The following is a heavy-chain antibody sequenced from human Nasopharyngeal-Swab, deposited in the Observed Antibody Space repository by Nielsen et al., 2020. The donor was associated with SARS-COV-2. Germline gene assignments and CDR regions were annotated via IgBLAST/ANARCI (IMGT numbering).Heavy chain of an antibody. CDR3: ATEAAAGSDWFDP. J-gene: IGHJ5*02. CDR2: IYYSGST. CDR1: GGSISSSSYY. Sequence: SETLSLTCTVSGGSISSSSYYWGWIRQPPGKGLEWIGSIYYSGSTYYNPSLKSRVTISVDTSKNQFSPKLSSVTAADTAVYYCATEAAAGSDWFDPWGQGTLVTVSS. V-gene: IGHV4-39*07. D-gene: IGHD6-13*01.